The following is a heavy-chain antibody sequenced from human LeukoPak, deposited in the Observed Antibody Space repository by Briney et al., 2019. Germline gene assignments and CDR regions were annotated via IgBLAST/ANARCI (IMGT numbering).Heavy chain of an antibody. Sequence: SETLSLTCTVSGGSISSYYWSWIRQPPGKGLEWIEYIYYSGSTNYNPSLKSRVTISVDTSKNQFSLKLSSVTAADTAVYYCARDGGVGYNLGYYYYYGMDVWGQGTTVTVSS. CDR1: GGSISSYY. CDR2: IYYSGST. CDR3: ARDGGVGYNLGYYYYYGMDV. D-gene: IGHD5-24*01. V-gene: IGHV4-59*01. J-gene: IGHJ6*02.